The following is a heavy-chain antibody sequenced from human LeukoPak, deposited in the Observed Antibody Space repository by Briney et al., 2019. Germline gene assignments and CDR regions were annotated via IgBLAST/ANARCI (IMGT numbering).Heavy chain of an antibody. J-gene: IGHJ4*02. CDR1: GFTFSNAW. CDR2: ISGSGGST. Sequence: GGSLRLSCAASGFTFSNAWMSWVRQAPGKGLEWVSAISGSGGSTYYADSVKGRFTISRDNSKNTLYLQMNSLRAEDTAVYYCAKDFSYDYVWGSYRYPEYYFDYWGQGTLVTVSS. CDR3: AKDFSYDYVWGSYRYPEYYFDY. V-gene: IGHV3-23*01. D-gene: IGHD3-16*02.